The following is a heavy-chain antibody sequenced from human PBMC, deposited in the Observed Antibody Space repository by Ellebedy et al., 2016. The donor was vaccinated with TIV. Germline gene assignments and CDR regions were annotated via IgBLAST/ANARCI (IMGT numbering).Heavy chain of an antibody. V-gene: IGHV3-30*02. CDR2: IRYDGSFK. D-gene: IGHD6-19*01. CDR3: AKDGQWLVRGAIDS. Sequence: GESLKISCAASGFTFNTYGMHWVRQAPGKGLEWVAFIRYDGSFKEYADSVKGRFTISRDNSKNALYLQMNSLRTEDTAVFYCAKDGQWLVRGAIDSWGQGTLVAVSS. J-gene: IGHJ4*02. CDR1: GFTFNTYG.